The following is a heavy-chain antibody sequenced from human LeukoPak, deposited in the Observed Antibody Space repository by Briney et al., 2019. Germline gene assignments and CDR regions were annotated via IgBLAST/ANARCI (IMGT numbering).Heavy chain of an antibody. CDR1: GFTFSSYE. Sequence: PGGSLRLSCAASGFTFSSYEMNWVRQAPGKGLEWVSYISSSGSTIYYADSVKGRFTISRDNAKNSLYLQMNSLRAEDTAVYYCARDGRHSHHYYYYYMDVWGKGTTVTISS. J-gene: IGHJ6*03. V-gene: IGHV3-48*03. CDR2: ISSSGSTI. CDR3: ARDGRHSHHYYYYYMDV.